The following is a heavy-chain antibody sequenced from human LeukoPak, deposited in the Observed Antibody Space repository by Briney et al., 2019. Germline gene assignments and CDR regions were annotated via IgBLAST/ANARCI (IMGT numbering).Heavy chain of an antibody. CDR1: GGSISSGGYY. V-gene: IGHV4-31*03. CDR2: IYYRGST. J-gene: IGHJ6*03. CDR3: ARVNYYYYMDV. Sequence: SQTLSLTCTVSGGSISSGGYYWSWIRQHPGKGLEWIGSIYYRGSTYYNPSLQSRVTISVDTSKSHFSLRLSSVTAADTAVYYCARVNYYYYMDVWGKGTTVTVSS.